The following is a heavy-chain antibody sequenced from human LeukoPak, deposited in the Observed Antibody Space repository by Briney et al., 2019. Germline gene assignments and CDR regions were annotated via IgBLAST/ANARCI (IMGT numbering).Heavy chain of an antibody. D-gene: IGHD2-21*02. CDR3: ARDPTIVVVTAEAFDI. J-gene: IGHJ3*02. V-gene: IGHV3-30*04. CDR2: VSYDGSNK. CDR1: GFTFSSYA. Sequence: GGSLRLSCAASGFTFSSYAMHWVRQAPGKGLEWVAVVSYDGSNKYYADSVKGRFTISRDNSKNTLYPQMNSLRAEDTAVYYCARDPTIVVVTAEAFDIWGQGTMVTVSS.